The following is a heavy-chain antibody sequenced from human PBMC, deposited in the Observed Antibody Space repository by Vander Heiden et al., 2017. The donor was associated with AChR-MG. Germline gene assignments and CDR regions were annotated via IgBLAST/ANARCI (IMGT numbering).Heavy chain of an antibody. CDR2: IRQDGRDK. CDR3: TRSVAGKDY. Sequence: EVQLVESGGGLVQPGGSLRPSCAASGFTLSNYWMAWVRQAPEKGLEWVANIRQDGRDKYYVDSVKGRFTISRDNAKNSLYLEMNSLRGEDTAVYYCTRSVAGKDYWGQGTLVTVSS. V-gene: IGHV3-7*01. D-gene: IGHD6-19*01. J-gene: IGHJ4*02. CDR1: GFTLSNYW.